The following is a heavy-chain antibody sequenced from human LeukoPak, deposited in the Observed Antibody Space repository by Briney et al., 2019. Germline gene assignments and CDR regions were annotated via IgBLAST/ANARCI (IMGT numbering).Heavy chain of an antibody. D-gene: IGHD3-16*02. CDR1: GYSISSGYY. Sequence: SETLSLTCTVSGYSISSGYYWGWLRQPPGKGLEWIGSIYHSGSTYYNPSLKSRVTISGDSSKNQFSLKLSSVTAADTAVYYCASYREKSAWGQGTLVTVSS. CDR2: IYHSGST. J-gene: IGHJ5*02. CDR3: ASYREKSA. V-gene: IGHV4-38-2*02.